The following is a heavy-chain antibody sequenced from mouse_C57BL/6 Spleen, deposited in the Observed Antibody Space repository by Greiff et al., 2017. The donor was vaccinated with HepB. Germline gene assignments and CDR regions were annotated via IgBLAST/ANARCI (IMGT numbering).Heavy chain of an antibody. Sequence: EVHLVESGGGLVKPGGSLKLSCAASGFTFSSYTMSWVRQTPEKRLEWVATISGGGGNTYYPDSVKGRFTISRDNAKNTLYLQMSSLRSEDTALYYCARLGYGFSWFAYWGQGTLVTVSA. CDR2: ISGGGGNT. CDR3: ARLGYGFSWFAY. V-gene: IGHV5-9*01. J-gene: IGHJ3*01. D-gene: IGHD2-10*02. CDR1: GFTFSSYT.